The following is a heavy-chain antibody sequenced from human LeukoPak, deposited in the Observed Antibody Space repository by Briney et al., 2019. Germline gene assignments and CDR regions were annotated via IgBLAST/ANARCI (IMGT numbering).Heavy chain of an antibody. CDR1: GFTFSDYY. Sequence: GGSLRLSCAASGFTFSDYYMSWIRQAPGKGLEWVSYISSSGSTIYYADSVKGRFTISRDNSKNTLYLQMNSLRAEDTAVYHCAKDRSGWYFSDAFDIWGQGTMVTVSS. CDR3: AKDRSGWYFSDAFDI. V-gene: IGHV3-11*04. J-gene: IGHJ3*02. CDR2: ISSSGSTI. D-gene: IGHD6-19*01.